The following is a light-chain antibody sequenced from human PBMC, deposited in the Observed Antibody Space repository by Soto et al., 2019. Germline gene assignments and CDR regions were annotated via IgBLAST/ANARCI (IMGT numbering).Light chain of an antibody. CDR3: QQYNNWPIT. Sequence: EIVMTQSPATLSVSPGERATLSCRASQSVSSNLAWYQQKPGQAPRLLIYGASTRATGIPARFSGSGSGTELTLTISSLQSEDFAFYYCQQYNNWPITFGQGTRLEIK. J-gene: IGKJ5*01. CDR1: QSVSSN. V-gene: IGKV3-15*01. CDR2: GAS.